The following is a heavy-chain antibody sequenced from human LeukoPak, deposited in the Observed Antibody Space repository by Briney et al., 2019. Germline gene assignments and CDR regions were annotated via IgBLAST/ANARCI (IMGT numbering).Heavy chain of an antibody. J-gene: IGHJ5*02. CDR3: ARKSGSSGYYYSNWFDP. V-gene: IGHV1-18*01. Sequence: ASVMVSCKASGYTFTSYGISWVRQAPGQGLEWMGWISAYNGNTNYAQKLQGRVTMTTDTSTSTAYMELRSLRSDDTAVYYCARKSGSSGYYYSNWFDPWGQGTLVTVSS. CDR2: ISAYNGNT. D-gene: IGHD3-22*01. CDR1: GYTFTSYG.